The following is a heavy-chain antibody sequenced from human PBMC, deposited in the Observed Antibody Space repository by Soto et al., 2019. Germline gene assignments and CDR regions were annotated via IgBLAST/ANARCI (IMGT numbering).Heavy chain of an antibody. V-gene: IGHV3-7*03. CDR3: ARDLRIAAAGTVGMDV. CDR2: IKQDGSEK. J-gene: IGHJ6*02. Sequence: GASVKVSCAASGFTFSSYWMSGVRQAPGKGLEWVANIKQDGSEKYYVDSVKGRFTISRDNAKNSLYLQMNSLRAEDTAVYYCARDLRIAAAGTVGMDVWGQGTTVTVSS. CDR1: GFTFSSYW. D-gene: IGHD6-13*01.